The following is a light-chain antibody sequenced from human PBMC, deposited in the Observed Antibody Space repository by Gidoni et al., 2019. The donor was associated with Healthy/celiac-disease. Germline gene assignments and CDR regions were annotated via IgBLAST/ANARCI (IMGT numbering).Light chain of an antibody. CDR1: QSVLYSSNNKNY. CDR2: WAS. J-gene: IGKJ1*01. CDR3: QQYYSTPQT. Sequence: DHVMTKSPDSLAVSLGERATINCKSSQSVLYSSNNKNYLAWYQQKPGQPPKLLIYWASTRESGVPDRFSGSGSGTDFTLTISSLQAEDVAVYYCQQYYSTPQTFGQGPKVEIK. V-gene: IGKV4-1*01.